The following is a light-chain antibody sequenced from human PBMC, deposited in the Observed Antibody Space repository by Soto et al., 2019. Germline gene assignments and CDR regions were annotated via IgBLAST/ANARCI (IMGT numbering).Light chain of an antibody. CDR3: QQYGSSPYT. V-gene: IGKV3-20*01. J-gene: IGKJ2*01. CDR2: GAS. Sequence: EIVLTQSPGTLSLSPGERATLSCRASQSVSTSSLAWYQQKPGQAPRLLIYGASSRATGIPDRVSGSGSGADFTLSISRLEPEDFAMYYCQQYGSSPYTFGQRTKLAIK. CDR1: QSVSTSS.